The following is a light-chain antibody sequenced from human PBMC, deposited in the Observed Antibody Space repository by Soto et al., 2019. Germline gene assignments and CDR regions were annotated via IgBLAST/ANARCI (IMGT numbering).Light chain of an antibody. CDR2: GNS. J-gene: IGLJ1*01. V-gene: IGLV1-40*01. Sequence: QSVLMQLPSVSGAPGQRVTISCTGSSSNIGAGYDVHWYQQLPGTAPKLLIYGNSNRPSGVPDRFSGSKSGTSASLAITGLQAEDEADYYCQSYDNSLSGYVFGTGTKLTVL. CDR1: SSNIGAGYD. CDR3: QSYDNSLSGYV.